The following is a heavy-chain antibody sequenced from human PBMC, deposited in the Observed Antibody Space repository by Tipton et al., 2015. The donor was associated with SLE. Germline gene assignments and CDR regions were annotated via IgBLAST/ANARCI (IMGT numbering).Heavy chain of an antibody. CDR1: GYSFTTYW. V-gene: IGHV5-51*01. CDR3: ARRRVAVAGTDWYFDL. D-gene: IGHD6-19*01. Sequence: QLVQSGAEVKKPGESLKISCKASGYSFTTYWIGWVRQMPGKGLEWMGIIYPDESDTRYSPSFQGQVTISADRSISTAFLQWSSLKASDSAMYYCARRRVAVAGTDWYFDLWGRGTLVTVSS. CDR2: IYPDESDT. J-gene: IGHJ2*01.